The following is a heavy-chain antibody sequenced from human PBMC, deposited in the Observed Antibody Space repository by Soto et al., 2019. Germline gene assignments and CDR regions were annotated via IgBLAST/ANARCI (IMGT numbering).Heavy chain of an antibody. CDR2: SRPIFGTA. Sequence: QVRLVQSGAEVKKPGSSVKVSCKASGGTFSSYAISWVRQAPGQGLEWMGGSRPIFGTANYAQKLQGRVTITAEKSTSTADKELSNLRSEDTAVYYCGSGCRWSDAFDIWGQGTMVTVSS. D-gene: IGHD6-19*01. CDR3: GSGCRWSDAFDI. V-gene: IGHV1-69*06. CDR1: GGTFSSYA. J-gene: IGHJ3*02.